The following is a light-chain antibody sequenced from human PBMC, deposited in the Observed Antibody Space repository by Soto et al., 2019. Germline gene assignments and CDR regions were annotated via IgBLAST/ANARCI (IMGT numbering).Light chain of an antibody. CDR3: QSYDSSLSGFYV. Sequence: SVLKQPPSVSGAPGQRVTISCTGSSSNIRAGYDVHWYQQLPGTAPKLLIYGNSNRPSGVPDRFSGSKSGTSASLAITGLQAEDEADYYCQSYDSSLSGFYVFGTGTKVTGL. J-gene: IGLJ1*01. CDR1: SSNIRAGYD. CDR2: GNS. V-gene: IGLV1-40*01.